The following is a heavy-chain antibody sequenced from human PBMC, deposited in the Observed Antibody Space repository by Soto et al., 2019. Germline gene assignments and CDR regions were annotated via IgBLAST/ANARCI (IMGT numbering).Heavy chain of an antibody. V-gene: IGHV1-24*01. CDR1: GYTLTELS. J-gene: IGHJ6*02. D-gene: IGHD2-8*01. CDR2: FDPEDGET. CDR3: ATKTDCTNGVCYRGWYYYGMDV. Sequence: ASVKVSCKVSGYTLTELSMHWVRQAPGKGLEWMGGFDPEDGETIYAQKFQGRVTMTEDTSTDTAYMELSSLRSEDTAVYYCATKTDCTNGVCYRGWYYYGMDVRGQGTTVTVSS.